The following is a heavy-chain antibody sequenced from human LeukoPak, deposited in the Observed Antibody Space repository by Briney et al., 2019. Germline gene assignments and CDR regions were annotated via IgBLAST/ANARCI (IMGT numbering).Heavy chain of an antibody. CDR2: IHSGGTI. D-gene: IGHD3-16*02. J-gene: IGHJ4*01. Sequence: GGSLRLSCAASGFTLSDYYMSWVRRAPVKGLEWVSLIHSGGTIYYTDSVKGRFTISRDNSKNTLYLQMNSLTIEDTAVYYCPFGRYPFDYWGHGTLVTVSS. CDR1: GFTLSDYY. V-gene: IGHV3-66*01. CDR3: PFGRYPFDY.